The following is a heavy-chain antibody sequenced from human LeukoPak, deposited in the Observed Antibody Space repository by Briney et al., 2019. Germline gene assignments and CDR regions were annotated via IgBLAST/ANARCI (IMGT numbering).Heavy chain of an antibody. V-gene: IGHV4-59*01. CDR3: ARDFGVAAFDI. J-gene: IGHJ3*02. CDR1: GGSISSYY. Sequence: PSETLSLTCTVSGGSISSYYWSWIRQPPGNGLEWIGYIYYSGSTNYNPSLKSRVTISVDTSKNQFSLKLSSVTAADTAVYYCARDFGVAAFDIWGQGTMVTVSS. D-gene: IGHD3-16*01. CDR2: IYYSGST.